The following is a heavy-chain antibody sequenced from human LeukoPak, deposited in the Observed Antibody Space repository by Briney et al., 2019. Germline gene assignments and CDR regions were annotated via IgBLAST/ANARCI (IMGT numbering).Heavy chain of an antibody. CDR1: RYTFTNYG. D-gene: IGHD6-13*01. V-gene: IGHV1-18*01. CDR3: ARDNHSGSWSWFDP. CDR2: ISAYSGHT. J-gene: IGHJ5*02. Sequence: APVKVSCKASRYTFTNYGISWLRQAPGHGAEWRGWISAYSGHTNDVQRLQGRVTMTTDTSTSTAYMELRSLRSDDTAVYYCARDNHSGSWSWFDPWGQGTLVSVSS.